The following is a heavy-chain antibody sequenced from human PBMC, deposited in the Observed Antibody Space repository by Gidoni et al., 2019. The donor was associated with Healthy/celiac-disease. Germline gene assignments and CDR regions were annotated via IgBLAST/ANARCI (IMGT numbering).Heavy chain of an antibody. J-gene: IGHJ3*02. CDR2: INHSGST. CDR3: ARGSTPLPRRGYTSAWAYASSQSTNYAFDI. Sequence: QVQLQQWGAGLLKPSETLSLTCAVYGGSFSGYYWTWIRQPPGKGLGWIGEINHSGSTNYNPSLKSRVTISVDTSKNQFSLKLSSVTAADTAVFYCARGSTPLPRRGYTSAWAYASSQSTNYAFDIWGQGTMVTASS. V-gene: IGHV4-34*01. CDR1: GGSFSGYY. D-gene: IGHD6-19*01.